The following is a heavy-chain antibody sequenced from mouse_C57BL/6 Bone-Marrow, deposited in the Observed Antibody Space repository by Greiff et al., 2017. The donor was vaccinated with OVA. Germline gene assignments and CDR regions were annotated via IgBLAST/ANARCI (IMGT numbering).Heavy chain of an antibody. CDR2: INPNYGTT. CDR1: GYSFTDYN. D-gene: IGHD2-13*01. Sequence: EVKLMESGPELVKPGASVKISCKASGYSFTDYNMNWVKQSDGQSLEWIGVINPNYGTTSYNQKFKGKATLTVDQSSSTAYMELSSLTSEDSAVYYGAGGEKRGEGFAYWGQGTLVTVSA. J-gene: IGHJ3*01. CDR3: AGGEKRGEGFAY. V-gene: IGHV1-39*01.